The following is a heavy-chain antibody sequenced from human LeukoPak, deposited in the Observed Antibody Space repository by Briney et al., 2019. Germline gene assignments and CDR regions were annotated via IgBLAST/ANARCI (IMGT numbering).Heavy chain of an antibody. J-gene: IGHJ4*02. Sequence: PGGSLRLSCVGSGFTFRSHAMSWVRQAPEKGLEFVSGIYENGGTTYYADSVKGRSSISRDNPKNTLYLQMDSLRGEDTAVYYCAKDFRIGYSAHFDYWGQGALVTVSS. CDR2: IYENGGTT. CDR3: AKDFRIGYSAHFDY. CDR1: GFTFRSHA. V-gene: IGHV3-23*01. D-gene: IGHD2-21*01.